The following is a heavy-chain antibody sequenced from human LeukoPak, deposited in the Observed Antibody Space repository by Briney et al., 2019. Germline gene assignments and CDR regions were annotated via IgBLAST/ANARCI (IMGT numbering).Heavy chain of an antibody. J-gene: IGHJ4*02. D-gene: IGHD3-3*01. CDR3: ARMDFWSGYYLDY. CDR2: IWYDGSNK. V-gene: IGHV3-33*01. Sequence: PGRSLRLSCAASGFTFSSYGMHWVRQAPSKGLEWVAVIWYDGSNKYYADSVKGRFTISRDNSKNTLYLQMNSLRAEDTAVYYCARMDFWSGYYLDYWGQGTLVTVSS. CDR1: GFTFSSYG.